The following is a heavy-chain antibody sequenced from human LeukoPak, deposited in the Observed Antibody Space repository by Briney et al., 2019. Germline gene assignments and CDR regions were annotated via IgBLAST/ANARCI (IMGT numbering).Heavy chain of an antibody. CDR1: VYTFTNYY. CDR2: INPSGGGT. V-gene: IGHV1-46*01. J-gene: IGHJ4*02. Sequence: ASVKVSCKASVYTFTNYYIHWVRQAPGQGLEWTGIINPSGGGTSYAQKFQGRVTMTRDTSTSTVYMELSSLRSEDTAVYYCAREGPYSDSSRSRFDYWGQGTLVTVSS. CDR3: AREGPYSDSSRSRFDY. D-gene: IGHD6-6*01.